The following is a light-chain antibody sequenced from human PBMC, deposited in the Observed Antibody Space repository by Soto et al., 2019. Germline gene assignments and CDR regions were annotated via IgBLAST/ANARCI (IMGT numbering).Light chain of an antibody. CDR3: SSYTSSGTRV. Sequence: SALSQPASVSGSPGQSIAISCTGTSSDVGGYKYVSWYQRHPGKAPKLMIYDVSNRPSGISNRFSGSKSGNTASLIISGLQAEDEADYYCSSYTSSGTRVFGGGTKVTVL. CDR1: SSDVGGYKY. V-gene: IGLV2-14*01. CDR2: DVS. J-gene: IGLJ3*02.